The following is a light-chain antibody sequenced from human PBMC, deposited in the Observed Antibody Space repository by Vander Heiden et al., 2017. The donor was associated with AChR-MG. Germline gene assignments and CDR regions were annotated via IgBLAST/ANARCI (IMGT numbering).Light chain of an antibody. CDR1: SSDVGGYNY. CDR3: SSYTSSSTLKV. J-gene: IGLJ2*01. Sequence: QSALTQPASVSGSPGESITISCTGTSSDVGGYNYVSWNQQHPGKAPKLRIYDGSKRPSGVSNRFSGSKSGNTASLTISGLHAEDEADYYCSSYTSSSTLKVFGGGTKLTVL. V-gene: IGLV2-14*03. CDR2: DGS.